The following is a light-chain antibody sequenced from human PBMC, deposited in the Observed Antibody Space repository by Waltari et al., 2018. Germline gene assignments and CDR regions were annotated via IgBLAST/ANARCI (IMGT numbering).Light chain of an antibody. J-gene: IGKJ1*01. Sequence: EIVLTQSPGTLSLSPGEGATLSCRASQSVSRTLAWYQQKPGQAPRLLIYDASSRATGTPDRFSGSGSGTDFSLTISRLEPEDFAVYYCQKYGSLPATFGQGTKVEIK. CDR3: QKYGSLPAT. V-gene: IGKV3-20*01. CDR1: QSVSRT. CDR2: DAS.